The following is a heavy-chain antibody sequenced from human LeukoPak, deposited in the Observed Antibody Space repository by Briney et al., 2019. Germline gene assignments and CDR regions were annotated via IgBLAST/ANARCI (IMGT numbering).Heavy chain of an antibody. V-gene: IGHV3-48*01. J-gene: IGHJ4*02. D-gene: IGHD2-21*02. CDR1: GFTFNAFG. Sequence: GGSLRLSCAASGFTFNAFGMNWVRQAPGKGLEWASYIGTTSGAIYYADSVKGRFTISRDSAKNSLYLQMNSLRAEDTAVYYCARFRTWGDKAFDYWGQGTLVTVSS. CDR2: IGTTSGAI. CDR3: ARFRTWGDKAFDY.